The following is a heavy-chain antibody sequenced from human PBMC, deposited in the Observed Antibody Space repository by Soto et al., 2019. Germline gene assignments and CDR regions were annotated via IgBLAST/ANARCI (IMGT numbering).Heavy chain of an antibody. J-gene: IGHJ4*02. D-gene: IGHD4-17*01. V-gene: IGHV4-39*01. Sequence: ETLSLTCTVSGGSVTNSSYYWGWIRQSPGKGLEWIGSVYYRGRSYSKSSVKSRVTISVDTSKNRFSLSLNSVTASDTAVYFCVSQRTTVPTQAYFAYWGPGAPVTVYS. CDR1: GGSVTNSSYY. CDR2: VYYRGRS. CDR3: VSQRTTVPTQAYFAY.